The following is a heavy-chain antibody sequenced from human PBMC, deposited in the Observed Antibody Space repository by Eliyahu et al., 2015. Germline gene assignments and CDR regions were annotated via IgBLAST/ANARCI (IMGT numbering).Heavy chain of an antibody. CDR2: INHSGST. V-gene: IGHV4-34*01. Sequence: QQWGAGLLKPSETLSLTCAVYGGSFSGYYWSWIRQPPGKGLEWIGEINHSGSTNYNPSLKSRVTISVDTSKNQFSLKLSSVTAADTAVYYCARVGFDAFDIWGQGTMVTVSS. D-gene: IGHD5-12*01. CDR3: ARVGFDAFDI. J-gene: IGHJ3*02. CDR1: GGSFSGYY.